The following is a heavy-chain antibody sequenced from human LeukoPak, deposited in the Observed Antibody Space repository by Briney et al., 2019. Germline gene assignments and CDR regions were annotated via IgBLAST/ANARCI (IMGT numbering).Heavy chain of an antibody. CDR2: IYYSGST. D-gene: IGHD3-3*01. Sequence: SETLSLTCTVSGGSISSGGYYWSWIRQHPGKGLEWIGYIYYSGSTYYNPSLKSRVTISVDTSKNQFSLKLSSVTAADTAVYYCARAVLRWYDFWSGYSGAWFDPWGQGTLVTVSS. CDR3: ARAVLRWYDFWSGYSGAWFDP. V-gene: IGHV4-31*03. J-gene: IGHJ5*02. CDR1: GGSISSGGYY.